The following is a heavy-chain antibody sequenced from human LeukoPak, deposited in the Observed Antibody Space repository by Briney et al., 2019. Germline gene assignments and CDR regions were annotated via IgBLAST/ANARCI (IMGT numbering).Heavy chain of an antibody. Sequence: ASVKVSCKASGGTFSSYAISWVRQAPGQGLEWMGGIIPIFGTANYAQKFQGRVTITTDDSTSTAYMELSSLRSEDTAVYYCARESYYDSSGYYLDYWGQGTLVTVSS. V-gene: IGHV1-69*05. J-gene: IGHJ4*02. CDR2: IIPIFGTA. CDR1: GGTFSSYA. D-gene: IGHD3-22*01. CDR3: ARESYYDSSGYYLDY.